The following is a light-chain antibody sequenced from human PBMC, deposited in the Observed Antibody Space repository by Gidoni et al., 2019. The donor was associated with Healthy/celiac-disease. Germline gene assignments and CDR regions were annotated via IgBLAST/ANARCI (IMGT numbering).Light chain of an antibody. CDR2: DAS. J-gene: IGKJ4*01. Sequence: FAPWPASLSLSPGDRATISCRASQSVSSYLDWYQQKPGKAPKLLIYDASSWATGVPARFSGSGSGTDFTLTISSLEPEDFAVYYCQQSSSRPLTFGGGTKVEIK. CDR1: QSVSSY. CDR3: QQSSSRPLT. V-gene: IGKV3-11*01.